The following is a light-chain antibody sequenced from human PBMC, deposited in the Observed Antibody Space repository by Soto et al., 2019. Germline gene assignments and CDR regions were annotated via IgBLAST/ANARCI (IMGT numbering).Light chain of an antibody. Sequence: ALTQPRSVSGSPGQSVTISCTGTSSDVGGYNYVSWYQQHPGKAPKLMIYDVSKRPSGVPDRFSGSKSGNTASLTISGLQAEDEADYYYCSYAGTYTWVFGGGTKVTVL. V-gene: IGLV2-11*01. CDR3: CSYAGTYTWV. J-gene: IGLJ3*02. CDR2: DVS. CDR1: SSDVGGYNY.